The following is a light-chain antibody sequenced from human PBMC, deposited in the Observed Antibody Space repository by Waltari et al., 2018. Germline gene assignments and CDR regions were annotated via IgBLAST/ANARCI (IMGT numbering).Light chain of an antibody. Sequence: QSALTQPPSASGPPGQSVTISCTGTNSDVGGYAFVSWYQQHPGKAPKLMIYAVSKRPSGVPYRFSGSKSGNTASLTVSGLQADDEADYYCCSYAGGNNLLFGGGTKLTVL. J-gene: IGLJ2*01. V-gene: IGLV2-8*01. CDR2: AVS. CDR3: CSYAGGNNLL. CDR1: NSDVGGYAF.